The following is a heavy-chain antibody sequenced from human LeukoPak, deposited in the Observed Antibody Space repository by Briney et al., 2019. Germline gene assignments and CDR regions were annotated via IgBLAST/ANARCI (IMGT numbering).Heavy chain of an antibody. CDR3: ARGSPPRVYYDRSGYYSYYFDY. V-gene: IGHV1-18*01. CDR2: ISPYNGNT. D-gene: IGHD3-22*01. CDR1: GYKFTNYG. Sequence: ASVTVTCKASGYKFTNYGISWVRQAPGQGLEWMGWISPYNGNTIYAQKLQGRVTMTTDTSTSTAYMELRSLRSDDTAVYYCARGSPPRVYYDRSGYYSYYFDYWSQGTLVTVSS. J-gene: IGHJ4*02.